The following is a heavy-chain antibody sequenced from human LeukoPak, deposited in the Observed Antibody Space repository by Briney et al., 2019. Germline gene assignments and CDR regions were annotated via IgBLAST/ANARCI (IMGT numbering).Heavy chain of an antibody. V-gene: IGHV4-59*01. D-gene: IGHD2-21*01. CDR2: IYYSGST. CDR3: ARGDYCGGDCYSGYYYYYMDV. Sequence: SETLSLTCTVSGGSISSYYWSWLRQPPGKGLEWIGYIYYSGSTNYNPSLKSRVTISVDTSKNQFSLKLSSVTAADTAVYYCARGDYCGGDCYSGYYYYYMDVWGKGTTVTVSS. J-gene: IGHJ6*03. CDR1: GGSISSYY.